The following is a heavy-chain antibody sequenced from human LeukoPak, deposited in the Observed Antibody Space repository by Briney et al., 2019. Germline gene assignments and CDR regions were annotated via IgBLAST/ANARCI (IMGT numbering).Heavy chain of an antibody. Sequence: SETLSLTCTVSGGSISSYYWSWIRQPPGKGLEWIWYIFYSGSTNYNPSLKSRVTISVDTSKNQFSLKLSSVTAADTTGYYCARVDPDSSSTLEVFDYWGQGTLVTVSS. D-gene: IGHD6-6*01. CDR3: ARVDPDSSSTLEVFDY. CDR1: GGSISSYY. V-gene: IGHV4-59*01. CDR2: IFYSGST. J-gene: IGHJ4*02.